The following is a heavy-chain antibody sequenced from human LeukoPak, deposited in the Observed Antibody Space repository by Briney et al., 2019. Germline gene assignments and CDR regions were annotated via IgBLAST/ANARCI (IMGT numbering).Heavy chain of an antibody. D-gene: IGHD6-19*01. CDR2: IDPKSGHT. V-gene: IGHV1-18*01. CDR1: GYSFKRYT. J-gene: IGHJ3*02. Sequence: ASVKVSCKTSGYSFKRYTISWLRQAPGQGLEWMAWIDPKSGHTYNVERVQGRVTMTTDTSTTTTYMELRGLTSDDTAVYYCARGLAVSGLLVAFDIWGQGTMVNVSS. CDR3: ARGLAVSGLLVAFDI.